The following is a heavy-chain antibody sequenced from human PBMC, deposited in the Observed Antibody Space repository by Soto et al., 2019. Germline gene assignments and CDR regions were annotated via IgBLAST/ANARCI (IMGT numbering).Heavy chain of an antibody. V-gene: IGHV3-23*01. J-gene: IGHJ6*03. Sequence: EMQLLESGGGLVQPGGSLRLSCAASGFTFSSYAMSWVRQAPGKGLEWVSAISGSGGSTYYADSVKGRFTISRDNSKNTLYLQMNSLRAEDTAVYYCAKDRLRFSYYYYYMDVWGKGTTVTVSS. CDR3: AKDRLRFSYYYYYMDV. CDR2: ISGSGGST. CDR1: GFTFSSYA. D-gene: IGHD4-17*01.